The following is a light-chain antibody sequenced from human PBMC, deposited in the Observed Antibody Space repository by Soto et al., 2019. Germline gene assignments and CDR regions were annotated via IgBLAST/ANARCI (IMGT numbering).Light chain of an antibody. J-gene: IGLJ1*01. Sequence: QSALTQPASVSGSPGQSITISCTGTSSDVGSYNFVSWYQQHPGKAPKLMIYEGSKRPSGVSNRFSGSKSGNTASLTISGLQAEDEADDYCCSYAGSSTWVFGPGTKLTVL. CDR1: SSDVGSYNF. CDR2: EGS. CDR3: CSYAGSSTWV. V-gene: IGLV2-23*01.